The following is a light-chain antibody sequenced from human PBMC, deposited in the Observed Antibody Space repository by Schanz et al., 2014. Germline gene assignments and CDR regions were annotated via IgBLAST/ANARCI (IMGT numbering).Light chain of an antibody. V-gene: IGLV2-14*03. Sequence: QSALTQPASVSGSPGQSITISCTGTSSDVGGYKYVSWYQQHPGKAPKLMIYDVSNRPSGISNRFSGSKSGNTASLTISGLQAEDEADYYCCSYAGSSTFYVFGTGTKLTVL. CDR3: CSYAGSSTFYV. CDR2: DVS. J-gene: IGLJ1*01. CDR1: SSDVGGYKY.